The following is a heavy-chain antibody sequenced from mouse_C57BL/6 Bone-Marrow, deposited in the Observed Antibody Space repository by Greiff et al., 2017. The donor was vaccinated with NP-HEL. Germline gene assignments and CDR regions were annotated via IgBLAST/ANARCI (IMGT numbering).Heavy chain of an antibody. V-gene: IGHV1-50*01. CDR3: AKDYSNYYAMDY. CDR1: GYTFTSYW. CDR2: IDPSDSYT. D-gene: IGHD2-5*01. J-gene: IGHJ4*01. Sequence: VQLQQPGAELVKPGASVKLSCKASGYTFTSYWMQWVKQRPGQGLEWIGEIDPSDSYTNYNQKFKGEATLTVDTSSSTAYMQLSSLTSEDSAVYYCAKDYSNYYAMDYWGQGTSVTVSS.